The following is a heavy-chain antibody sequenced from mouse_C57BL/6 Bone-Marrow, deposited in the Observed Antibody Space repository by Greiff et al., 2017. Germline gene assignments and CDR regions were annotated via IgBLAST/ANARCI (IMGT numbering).Heavy chain of an antibody. CDR1: GYTFTSYW. V-gene: IGHV1-52*01. CDR3: ARRDWDTVLDD. Sequence: QVQLQQPGAELVRPGSSVKLSCKASGYTFTSYWMHWVKQRPIQGLEWIGNIDPSDSETHYNQKFKDKATLTVDKSSSTAYMQPSSLTSEDSAVYYCARRDWDTVLDDWGQGTTLTVSS. D-gene: IGHD4-1*01. CDR2: IDPSDSET. J-gene: IGHJ2*01.